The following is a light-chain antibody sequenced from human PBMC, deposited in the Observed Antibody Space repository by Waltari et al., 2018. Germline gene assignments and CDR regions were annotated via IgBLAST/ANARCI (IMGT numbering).Light chain of an antibody. J-gene: IGKJ2*01. Sequence: EIVMMQSPATLSVSPGETVTLSCSASQGVGVKLAWYQQKDGQPPRLVIYGASTRASGIPTRFSGSGFGTEFTLTISSLQSEDFAVYYCHQYNDWPPNYTFGQGTRLEIK. CDR2: GAS. CDR1: QGVGVK. CDR3: HQYNDWPPNYT. V-gene: IGKV3D-15*01.